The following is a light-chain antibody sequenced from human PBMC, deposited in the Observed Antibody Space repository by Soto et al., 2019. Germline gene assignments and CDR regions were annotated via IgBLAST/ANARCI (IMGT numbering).Light chain of an antibody. V-gene: IGKV3-20*01. J-gene: IGKJ1*01. CDR1: QSISSSY. Sequence: EIVLTQSPGTLSLSPGERATLSCSASQSISSSYLAWYQQKPGQAPSLVVYGASSRATGIPDRFSGSGSGTEFTVTIITLEPKDFAVNYCKQYEASLNTLGQGTKVNIK. CDR3: KQYEASLNT. CDR2: GAS.